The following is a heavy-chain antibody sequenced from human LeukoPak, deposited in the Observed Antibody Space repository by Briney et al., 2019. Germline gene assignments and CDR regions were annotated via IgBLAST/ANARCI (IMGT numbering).Heavy chain of an antibody. CDR3: ARGVHSSGWYSSVWFDP. V-gene: IGHV4-59*01. D-gene: IGHD6-19*01. CDR1: GGSLSRYY. Sequence: SETLSLTCTVSGGSLSRYYWSWIRQPPGKGLEWIGYIYYSGSTNYNPSLKSRVIISVDTSKNQFSLKLSSVTAADTAVYYCARGVHSSGWYSSVWFDPWGQGTLVTVSS. CDR2: IYYSGST. J-gene: IGHJ5*02.